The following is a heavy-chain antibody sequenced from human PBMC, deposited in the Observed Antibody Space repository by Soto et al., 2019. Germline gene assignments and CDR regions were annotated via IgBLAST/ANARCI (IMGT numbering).Heavy chain of an antibody. CDR1: GGSFSVYY. J-gene: IGHJ6*02. CDR3: ARNEERGYSSSWYKYYYYYGMDV. D-gene: IGHD6-13*01. V-gene: IGHV4-34*01. CDR2: INHSGST. Sequence: SETLSLTCAVYGGSFSVYYWSWIRHPPGKGLEWIGEINHSGSTNYNPSLKSRVTISVDTSKNQFSLKLSSVTAADTAVYYCARNEERGYSSSWYKYYYYYGMDVWGQGTTVTVSS.